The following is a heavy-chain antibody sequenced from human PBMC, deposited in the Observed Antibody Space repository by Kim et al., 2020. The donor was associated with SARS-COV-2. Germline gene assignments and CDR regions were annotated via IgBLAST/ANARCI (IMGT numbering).Heavy chain of an antibody. V-gene: IGHV3-7*01. J-gene: IGHJ4*02. CDR2: IKEDGSEK. Sequence: GGSLRLSCAASGFSFTTYWMTWVRQAPGKGLEWVASIKEDGSEKYYVDSVKGRFTISRDNAKNSLYLQMDSLRVEDTAVYYCAKDAPRLFDLGQGTLVTV. CDR1: GFSFTTYW. CDR3: AKDAPRLFD. D-gene: IGHD3-10*02.